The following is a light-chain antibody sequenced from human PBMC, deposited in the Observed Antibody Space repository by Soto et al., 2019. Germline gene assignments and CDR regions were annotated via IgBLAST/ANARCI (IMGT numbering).Light chain of an antibody. CDR1: SSNIGNNY. V-gene: IGLV1-51*01. CDR3: ATWDSSLSAGV. CDR2: DNT. Sequence: QSALTQPSSVSASPGQKVTISCSGSSSNIGNNYVSWYQQLPGTAPKLLIYDNTNRPSGIPDRFSGSKSGTSATLGITGLQTGDEADYYCATWDSSLSAGVFGTGTKVTVL. J-gene: IGLJ1*01.